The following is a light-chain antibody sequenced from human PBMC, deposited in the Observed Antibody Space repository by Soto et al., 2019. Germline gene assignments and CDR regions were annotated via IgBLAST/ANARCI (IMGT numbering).Light chain of an antibody. CDR3: HQYGSSPRT. V-gene: IGKV3-20*01. Sequence: EIVLTQSPGTLSLSPGERATLSCRASQSVTSNYLAWYQQKPGQAPRLLIYGASSRATGIPDRFSGSGSGTDFTLTISSLEPEDFAVYYCHQYGSSPRTFGQGTQVEIK. CDR1: QSVTSNY. CDR2: GAS. J-gene: IGKJ1*01.